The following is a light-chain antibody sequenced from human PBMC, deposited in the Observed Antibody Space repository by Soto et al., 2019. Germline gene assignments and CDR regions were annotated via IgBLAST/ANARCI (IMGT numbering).Light chain of an antibody. CDR2: DVS. V-gene: IGKV1-5*01. CDR1: QSISGW. Sequence: DIQMTQSPSTLSASVGDRVTITCRASQSISGWLAWYQQKPGKAPKLLMYDVSSLESGVPSRFSGSGSGTEFTLTISSLLPDDFATYYCQQYDTYSGTFGQGTKVEIK. CDR3: QQYDTYSGT. J-gene: IGKJ1*01.